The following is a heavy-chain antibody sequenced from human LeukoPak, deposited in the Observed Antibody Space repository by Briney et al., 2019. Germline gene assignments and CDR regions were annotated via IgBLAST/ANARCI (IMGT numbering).Heavy chain of an antibody. D-gene: IGHD2-21*01. Sequence: AGGSLRLSCAASEFTFSSYAMTWVRQAPGKGLGWVSAISGSGTNTYYSGSVRGRFTISRDNSNNRLYLQMNSVRAEDTAMYFCAKDTAVILTAPFDSWGQGTLVTVSS. CDR1: EFTFSSYA. V-gene: IGHV3-23*01. J-gene: IGHJ4*02. CDR2: ISGSGTNT. CDR3: AKDTAVILTAPFDS.